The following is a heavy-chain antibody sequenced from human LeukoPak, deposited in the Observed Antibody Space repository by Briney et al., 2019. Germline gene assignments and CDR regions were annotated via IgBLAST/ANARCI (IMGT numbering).Heavy chain of an antibody. CDR2: FDPEDGET. CDR1: GYTLTELS. V-gene: IGHV1-24*01. Sequence: ASVKVSCKVSGYTLTELSMHWVRQAPGKGLEWMGGFDPEDGETIYAQKFQGRVTMTEDTSTDTAYMELSSLRSEDTAVYYCATALLWFGYDAFDIWGQGTMVTVSA. D-gene: IGHD3-10*01. J-gene: IGHJ3*02. CDR3: ATALLWFGYDAFDI.